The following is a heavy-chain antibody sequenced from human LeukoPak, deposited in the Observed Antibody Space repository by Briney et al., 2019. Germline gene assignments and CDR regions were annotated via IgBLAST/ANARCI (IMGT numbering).Heavy chain of an antibody. D-gene: IGHD3-16*01. CDR1: GFTFSNAW. CDR2: IKSKTFGGTT. CDR3: TTLGAFDY. J-gene: IGHJ4*02. V-gene: IGHV3-15*01. Sequence: TGGSLRLSCAASGFTFSNAWMSWVRQAPGKGLEWVGRIKSKTFGGTTDYAAPVKGRFTISRDDSKNTLYLHMNTLKTEDTAIYYCTTLGAFDYWGQGTLVTVSS.